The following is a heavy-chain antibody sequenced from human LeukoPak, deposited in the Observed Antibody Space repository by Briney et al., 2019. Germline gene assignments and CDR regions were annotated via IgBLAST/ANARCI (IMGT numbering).Heavy chain of an antibody. Sequence: SETLSLTCTVSGYSISSGYYWGWIRQPPGKGLEWIGSIYHSGSTYYNPSLKGRVTISVDTSKNQFSLKLSSVTAADTAVYYCARGSPRYCSSTSCLYNWFDPWGQGTLVTVSS. CDR3: ARGSPRYCSSTSCLYNWFDP. CDR2: IYHSGST. V-gene: IGHV4-38-2*02. D-gene: IGHD2-2*01. CDR1: GYSISSGYY. J-gene: IGHJ5*02.